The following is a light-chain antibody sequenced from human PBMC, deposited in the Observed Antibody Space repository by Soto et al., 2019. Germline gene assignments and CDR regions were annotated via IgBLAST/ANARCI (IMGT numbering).Light chain of an antibody. CDR1: QSVDKD. CDR2: DAS. J-gene: IGKJ5*01. Sequence: EIVMTQSPATLSVSPGEGATLSCRPSQSVDKDLAWYLQKPGQAPSLLVYDASTRATGVPARFSGSGSGTDFTLTIRRLGPEDFAVYHCQHYGGSPITFGQGTRLEIK. CDR3: QHYGGSPIT. V-gene: IGKV3-15*01.